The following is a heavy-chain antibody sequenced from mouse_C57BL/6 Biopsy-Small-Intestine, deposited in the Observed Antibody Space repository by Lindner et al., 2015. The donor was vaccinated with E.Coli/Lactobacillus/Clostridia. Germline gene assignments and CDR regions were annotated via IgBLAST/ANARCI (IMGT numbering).Heavy chain of an antibody. Sequence: VQLQESGPELVKPGTTVKMSCKASGYTFTDYNMNWVKQSNGKSLEWIGVINPNYGSTSYNQKFKGKATLTVDQSSSTAYMQLNSLTSEDSAVYYCASITTEGSAYWGQGTLVTVSA. CDR3: ASITTEGSAY. V-gene: IGHV1-39*01. J-gene: IGHJ3*01. D-gene: IGHD1-1*01. CDR2: INPNYGST. CDR1: GYTFTDYN.